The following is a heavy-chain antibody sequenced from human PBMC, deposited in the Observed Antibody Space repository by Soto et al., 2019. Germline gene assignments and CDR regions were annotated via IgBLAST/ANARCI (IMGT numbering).Heavy chain of an antibody. J-gene: IGHJ4*02. Sequence: QVQLVQSGAEVKKPGASVKVSCKASGYTFTSYDINWVRQATGQGLEWMGWMNPNSGNTGYAQKLQGRVIVTRDTSTSTAYMELRSLRSDDTAVYYCARGRYGDYWGQGALVTVSS. CDR1: GYTFTSYD. D-gene: IGHD1-1*01. CDR2: MNPNSGNT. V-gene: IGHV1-8*01. CDR3: ARGRYGDY.